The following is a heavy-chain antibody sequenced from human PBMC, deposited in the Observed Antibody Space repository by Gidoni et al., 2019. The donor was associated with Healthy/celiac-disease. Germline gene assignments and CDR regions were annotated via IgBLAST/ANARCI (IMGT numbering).Heavy chain of an antibody. V-gene: IGHV4-34*01. D-gene: IGHD2-15*01. CDR1: GGSFSGYY. CDR3: ARILVAAKVFDY. J-gene: IGHJ4*02. Sequence: QVQLQQWGAGLLKPSETLSLTCAAYGGSFSGYYWSWIRQPPGKGLEWIGEINHSGSTNYNPSLKSRVTISVDTSKNQFSLKLSAVTAADTAVYYCARILVAAKVFDYWGQGTLVTVSS. CDR2: INHSGST.